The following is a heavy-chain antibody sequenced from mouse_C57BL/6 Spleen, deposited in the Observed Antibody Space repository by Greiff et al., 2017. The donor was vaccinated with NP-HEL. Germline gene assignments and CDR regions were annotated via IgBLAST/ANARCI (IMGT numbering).Heavy chain of an antibody. V-gene: IGHV3-6*01. D-gene: IGHD2-4*01. CDR2: ISYDGSH. Sequence: EVKLVESGPGLVKPSQSLSLTCSVTGYSITSGYYWNWIRQFPGNKLEWMGYISYDGSHNYNPPIKNRISITRDTSKNQFFLKWNAVTTEDTATYYCAKDYDYDEVDVWGTGTTVTVAS. CDR1: GYSITSGYY. CDR3: AKDYDYDEVDV. J-gene: IGHJ1*03.